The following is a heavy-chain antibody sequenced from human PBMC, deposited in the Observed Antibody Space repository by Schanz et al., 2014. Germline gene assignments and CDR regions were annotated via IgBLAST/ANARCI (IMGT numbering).Heavy chain of an antibody. Sequence: VQLVESGGGVVQPGGSLRLSCTASGFSFDSYNMNWVRQAPGKGLEWVSSITDIGTYTYYADSVKGRFTISRDNAKNSLYLQMNSLRAEDTAVYYCAKGRMTATNFFDSWGQGTLVTVSS. CDR3: AKGRMTATNFFDS. CDR1: GFSFDSYN. CDR2: ITDIGTYT. V-gene: IGHV3-21*01. J-gene: IGHJ4*02. D-gene: IGHD1-7*01.